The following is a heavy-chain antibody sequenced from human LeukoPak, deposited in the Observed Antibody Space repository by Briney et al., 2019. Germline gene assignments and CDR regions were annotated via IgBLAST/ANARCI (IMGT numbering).Heavy chain of an antibody. J-gene: IGHJ3*02. V-gene: IGHV3-9*01. CDR3: AKAGGSSWSGDAFDI. CDR2: ISWNSGSI. Sequence: GRSLRLSCAASGFTFDDYAMHWVRQVPGKGLEWVSGISWNSGSIGYADSVKGRFTISRDNAKNSLYLQMNSLRAEDTALYYCAKAGGSSWSGDAFDIWGQGTMVTVSS. D-gene: IGHD6-13*01. CDR1: GFTFDDYA.